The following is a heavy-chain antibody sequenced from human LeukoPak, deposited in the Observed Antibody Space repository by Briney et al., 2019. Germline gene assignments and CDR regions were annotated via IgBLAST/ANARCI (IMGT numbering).Heavy chain of an antibody. CDR3: ARALDYYDSSGYYGY. V-gene: IGHV3-30-3*01. Sequence: PGRSLRLSCVASGFTFSSHAMHWVRQAPGKGLEWVAVISYDGSNKYYADSVKGRFTICRDNSKNTLYLQMNSLRAEDTAVYYCARALDYYDSSGYYGYWGQGTLVTGPS. J-gene: IGHJ4*02. CDR2: ISYDGSNK. CDR1: GFTFSSHA. D-gene: IGHD3-22*01.